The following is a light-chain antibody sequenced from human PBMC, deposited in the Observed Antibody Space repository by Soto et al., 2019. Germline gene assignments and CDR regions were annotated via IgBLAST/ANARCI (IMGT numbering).Light chain of an antibody. V-gene: IGKV3-20*01. CDR2: GAS. Sequence: EIVLTQSPGTLSFSPGESATLSCRASQSVSSNFLAWYQQKPGQAPRLIISGASSRATGIPDRLSGSGSGTDFSLTISRLEPEDFAVYYCHHYGTSWTFGQGTKVEI. J-gene: IGKJ1*01. CDR3: HHYGTSWT. CDR1: QSVSSNF.